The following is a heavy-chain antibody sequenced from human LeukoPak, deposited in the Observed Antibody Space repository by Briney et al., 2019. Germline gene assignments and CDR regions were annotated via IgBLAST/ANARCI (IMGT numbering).Heavy chain of an antibody. J-gene: IGHJ6*03. D-gene: IGHD1-26*01. CDR2: FDPEDGET. V-gene: IGHV1-24*01. CDR1: GYTLTELS. Sequence: ASVKVSCKVSGYTLTELSMHWVRQAPGKGLEWMGGFDPEDGETIYAQKFQGRATMTEDTSTDTAYMELSSLRSEDTAVYYCASGRGGPDIMYYYYYYMDVWGKGTTVTVSS. CDR3: ASGRGGPDIMYYYYYYMDV.